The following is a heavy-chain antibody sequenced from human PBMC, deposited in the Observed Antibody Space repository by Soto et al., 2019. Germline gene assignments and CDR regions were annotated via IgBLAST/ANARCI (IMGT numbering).Heavy chain of an antibody. V-gene: IGHV4-39*02. CDR2: INYSGST. J-gene: IGHJ4*02. D-gene: IGHD2-8*02. CDR1: GGSISSSSYY. CDR3: ARDKITGLFDY. Sequence: SETLSLTCTVSGGSISSSSYYWGWIRQPPGKGLEWIGSINYSGSTNYNPSLKSRVTISVDTSKNQFSLKLTSVTAADTAVYYCARDKITGLFDYWGQGTLVTSPQ.